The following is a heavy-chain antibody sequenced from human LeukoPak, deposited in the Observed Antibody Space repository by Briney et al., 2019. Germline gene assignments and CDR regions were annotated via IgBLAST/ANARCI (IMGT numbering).Heavy chain of an antibody. CDR3: ARQAYCGADCFSPYKFDY. CDR2: IYPGDSDT. D-gene: IGHD2-21*02. CDR1: GYSFTSYW. V-gene: IGHV5-51*01. J-gene: IGHJ4*02. Sequence: GASLKISCKGSGYSFTSYWIGWVRQMPGKGLEWMGIIYPGDSDTRYSPSFQGQVTISADKSISTAYLQWSSLKASDTAMYYCARQAYCGADCFSPYKFDYWGQGTLVTVSS.